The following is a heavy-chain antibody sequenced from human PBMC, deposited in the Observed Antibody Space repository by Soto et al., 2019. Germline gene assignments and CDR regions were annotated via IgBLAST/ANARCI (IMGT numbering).Heavy chain of an antibody. J-gene: IGHJ4*02. V-gene: IGHV3-23*01. CDR1: GFTFSDYA. CDR2: ISSSGDHT. Sequence: EVQLLESGGGLVQPGVSLRLSCSVSGFTFSDYAMICVRQAPGKGLDWVSAISSSGDHTFYADSVKGRFTISRDNSKNTLYLQVNSLRAEDTAVYYCAKLLRPGLQFFDFWGQGTLVTVSS. D-gene: IGHD4-4*01. CDR3: AKLLRPGLQFFDF.